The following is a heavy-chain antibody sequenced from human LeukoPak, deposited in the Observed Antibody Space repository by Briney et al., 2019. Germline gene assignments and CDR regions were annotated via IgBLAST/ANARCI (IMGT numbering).Heavy chain of an antibody. D-gene: IGHD2-15*01. Sequence: GGSLRLSCAASGFTFSSYAMSWVRQAPGKGLEWVSAISVGGDNTYYADSVKGRFTISRDNSKNTLYLQMNSLRAEDTAVYYCAKDPVYCSGGSCSSGYYFDYWGQGTRATVSS. CDR1: GFTFSSYA. CDR2: ISVGGDNT. CDR3: AKDPVYCSGGSCSSGYYFDY. V-gene: IGHV3-23*01. J-gene: IGHJ4*02.